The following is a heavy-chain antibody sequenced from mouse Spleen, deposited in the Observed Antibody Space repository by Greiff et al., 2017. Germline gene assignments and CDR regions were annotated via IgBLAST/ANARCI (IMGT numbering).Heavy chain of an antibody. Sequence: VQLQQSGPELVKPGASVKISCKASGYTFTDYYMNWVKQSHGKSLEWIGDINPNNGGTSYNQKFKGKATLTVDKSSSTAYMELRSLTSEDSAVYYCASDSNYGYFDVWGAGTTVTVSS. CDR3: ASDSNYGYFDV. J-gene: IGHJ1*01. D-gene: IGHD2-5*01. CDR2: INPNNGGT. V-gene: IGHV1-26*01. CDR1: GYTFTDYY.